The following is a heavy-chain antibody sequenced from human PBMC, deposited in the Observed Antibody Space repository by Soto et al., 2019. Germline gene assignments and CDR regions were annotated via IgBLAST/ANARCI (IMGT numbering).Heavy chain of an antibody. D-gene: IGHD3-9*01. J-gene: IGHJ4*02. CDR3: VTGPIETAYYILFPS. Sequence: EVQLLESGGGLVQPGGSLRLSCAGSGFTFYTYAMSWVRQAPGKGLEWVSSISGSGGSPYYADSVNGRFSISRDNSKKTLYFQMNNVGAEDTAVYYCVTGPIETAYYILFPSWVQGTLVTVSS. CDR1: GFTFYTYA. V-gene: IGHV3-23*01. CDR2: ISGSGGSP.